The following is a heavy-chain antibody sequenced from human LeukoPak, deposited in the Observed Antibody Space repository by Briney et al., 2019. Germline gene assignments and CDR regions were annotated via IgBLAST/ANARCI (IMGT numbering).Heavy chain of an antibody. CDR1: GYNFTTYW. J-gene: IGHJ5*02. D-gene: IGHD5-12*01. CDR3: ARKAYSDYLGSWFDP. CDR2: IYPGDSDT. V-gene: IGHV5-51*01. Sequence: GESLRISCKASGYNFTTYWIGWVRQMPGKGLQWMGIIYPGDSDTRYSPSFQGQVTISADKSISTAYLQWSSLKASDTAMYYCARKAYSDYLGSWFDPWGQGTLVTVSS.